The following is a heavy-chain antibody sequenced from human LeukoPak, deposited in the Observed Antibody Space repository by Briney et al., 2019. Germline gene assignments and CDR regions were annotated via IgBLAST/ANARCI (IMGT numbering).Heavy chain of an antibody. V-gene: IGHV3-74*01. CDR2: ISGNGSVT. CDR1: GFTLRNYW. CDR3: ARYSSSSGGAAYYLDY. D-gene: IGHD6-6*01. J-gene: IGHJ4*01. Sequence: GGSLRLSCTASGFTLRNYWMHWVRQVPGKRLVWVSRISGNGSVTNYADSVQGRFTISRDNAKNILYLQINSLRSEDTAVYYCARYSSSSGGAAYYLDYWGHGTLVTVSS.